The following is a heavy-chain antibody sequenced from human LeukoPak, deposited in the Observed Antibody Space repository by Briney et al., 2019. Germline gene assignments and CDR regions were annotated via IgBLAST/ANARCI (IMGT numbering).Heavy chain of an antibody. J-gene: IGHJ4*02. Sequence: SETLSLTCTVSGGSISSYYWSWIRQPPGKGLEWIGYIYYSGSTNYNPSLKSRVTISVDTSKNQFSLKLSSVTAADTAVYYCARAQENGYNPLPLDYWGQGTLVTVSS. CDR1: GGSISSYY. CDR3: ARAQENGYNPLPLDY. CDR2: IYYSGST. V-gene: IGHV4-59*01. D-gene: IGHD5-24*01.